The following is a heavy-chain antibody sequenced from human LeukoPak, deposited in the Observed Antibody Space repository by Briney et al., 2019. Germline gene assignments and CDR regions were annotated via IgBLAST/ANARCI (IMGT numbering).Heavy chain of an antibody. CDR3: ASTALVATIVSPSGYYYGMDV. V-gene: IGHV1-18*01. CDR2: ISAYNGNT. Sequence: ASVKVSCKASGYTFTSYGISWVRQAPGQGLEWMGWISAYNGNTNYAQKLQGRVTMTTDTSTSTAYMELRSLRSDDTAVYYCASTALVATIVSPSGYYYGMDVWGQGTTVTVSS. D-gene: IGHD5-12*01. J-gene: IGHJ6*02. CDR1: GYTFTSYG.